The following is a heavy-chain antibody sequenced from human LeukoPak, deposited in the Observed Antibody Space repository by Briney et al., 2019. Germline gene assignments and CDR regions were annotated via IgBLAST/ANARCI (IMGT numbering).Heavy chain of an antibody. V-gene: IGHV7-4-1*02. CDR2: INTNTGNP. CDR3: ARDQAYYYGSGSYLIFRSRYFDY. D-gene: IGHD3-10*01. J-gene: IGHJ4*02. CDR1: GYTFTSYA. Sequence: ASVKVSCKASGYTFTSYAMNWVRQAPGQGLEWMGWINTNTGNPTYAQGFTGRFVFSLDTSVSTAYLQISSLKAEDTAVYYCARDQAYYYGSGSYLIFRSRYFDYWGQGTLVTVSS.